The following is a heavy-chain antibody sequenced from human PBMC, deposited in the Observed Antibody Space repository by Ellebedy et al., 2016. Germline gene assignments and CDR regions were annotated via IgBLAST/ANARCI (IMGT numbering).Heavy chain of an antibody. CDR1: GFTISNNV. Sequence: HTGGSLRLSCAGSGFTISNNVMHWVRQAPGKGLVWVSRIHSDGTGTDYADSVKGRFTISRDIAKNTLYLQMNSLRAEDTAVYYCVRDQNWKFDDWGQGTLVTVSS. J-gene: IGHJ4*02. CDR2: IHSDGTGT. D-gene: IGHD1-1*01. V-gene: IGHV3-74*01. CDR3: VRDQNWKFDD.